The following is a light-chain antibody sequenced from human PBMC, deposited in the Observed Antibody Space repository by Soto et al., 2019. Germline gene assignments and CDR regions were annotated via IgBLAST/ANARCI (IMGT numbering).Light chain of an antibody. CDR2: GAS. CDR1: RSINSN. V-gene: IGKV3-20*01. Sequence: DIVMTQSPVTLSVSPGERITLSCRASRSINSNLAWYQQKPGQAPRLLIYGASSRATGIPDRFSGSGSGTDFTLTISRLEPADFALYYCQQYGSSHTFGQGTRLEIK. CDR3: QQYGSSHT. J-gene: IGKJ5*01.